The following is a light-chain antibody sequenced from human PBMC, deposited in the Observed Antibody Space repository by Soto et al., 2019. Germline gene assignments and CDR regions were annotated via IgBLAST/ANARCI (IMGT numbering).Light chain of an antibody. Sequence: QSVLTQPPSVSGAPGQRVTISCTGSSSNIGAGYDVHWYQQLPGTAPKLLIYGNSNRPSGVPDLFSGSKSGTSASLAITRLQAEDEADYYCQSYDSSLSGWVFGAGTKLTVL. V-gene: IGLV1-40*01. CDR3: QSYDSSLSGWV. CDR2: GNS. CDR1: SSNIGAGYD. J-gene: IGLJ3*02.